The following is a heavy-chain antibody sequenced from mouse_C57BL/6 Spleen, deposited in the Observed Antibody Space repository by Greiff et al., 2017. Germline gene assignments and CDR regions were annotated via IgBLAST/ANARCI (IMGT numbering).Heavy chain of an antibody. J-gene: IGHJ4*01. CDR2: IDPEDGDT. Sequence: DVKLQESGAELVRPGASVKLSCTASGFNIKDYYMHWVKQRPEQGLEWIGRIDPEDGDTEYAPKFQGKATMTADTSSNTAYLQLSSLTSEDTAVYYCTTGIYYYGSSYENYAMDYWGQGTSVTVSS. V-gene: IGHV14-1*01. CDR1: GFNIKDYY. D-gene: IGHD1-1*01. CDR3: TTGIYYYGSSYENYAMDY.